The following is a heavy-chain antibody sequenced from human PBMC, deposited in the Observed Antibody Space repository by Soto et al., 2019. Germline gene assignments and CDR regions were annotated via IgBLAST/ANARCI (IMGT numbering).Heavy chain of an antibody. CDR2: IYVTGAV. D-gene: IGHD2-21*01. Sequence: PSETLSLTCSVSGAALNSGNYYWSWIRQVPGKGLGWIGHIYVTGAVDYNPSLRDRITISQDTSERQFSLNLRLVTAADTAVYYCALLRIATNIYKRFEPWGQGTLVTLSS. V-gene: IGHV4-31*03. J-gene: IGHJ5*02. CDR3: ALLRIATNIYKRFEP. CDR1: GAALNSGNYY.